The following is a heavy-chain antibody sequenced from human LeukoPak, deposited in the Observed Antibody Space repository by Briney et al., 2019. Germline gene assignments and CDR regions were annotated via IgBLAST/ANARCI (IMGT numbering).Heavy chain of an antibody. CDR2: INQDGRKK. J-gene: IGHJ4*02. D-gene: IGHD6-19*01. V-gene: IGHV3-7*02. CDR3: AKWMGRDS. Sequence: VGSPRLSCAASGFSFRTHWMSWVRQAPGKGLEWVANINQDGRKKFYVDSVEGRFTISRDDAKTSLFLQMNSLRVEDTAVYYCAKWMGRDSWGQGTLVTVSS. CDR1: GFSFRTHW.